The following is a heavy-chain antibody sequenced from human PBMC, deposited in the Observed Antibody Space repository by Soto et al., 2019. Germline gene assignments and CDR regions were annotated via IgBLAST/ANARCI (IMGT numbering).Heavy chain of an antibody. V-gene: IGHV3-30*03. CDR2: ISYDGSNK. J-gene: IGHJ4*02. Sequence: QVQLVESGGVVVQPGRSLRLSCAASGFTFSSYGMHWVRQAPGKGLEWVAVISYDGSNKYYADSVKGRFTISRDNSKNQLYLKLNSLRAADTAVYYCATKSGRPGPFDYWGQGTLVTVSS. CDR1: GFTFSSYG. CDR3: ATKSGRPGPFDY. D-gene: IGHD2-2*01.